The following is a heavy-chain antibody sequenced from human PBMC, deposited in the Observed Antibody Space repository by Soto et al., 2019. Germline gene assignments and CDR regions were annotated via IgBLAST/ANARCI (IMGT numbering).Heavy chain of an antibody. D-gene: IGHD1-26*01. J-gene: IGHJ4*02. CDR1: GYTFTHFV. CDR2: INPANGDT. Sequence: QVQLVQSGAEVKKPRASVKVSCKASGYTFTHFVIQWVRQAPGQRLEWLGWINPANGDTQYSQTLQGRVTITSDTSASTVYMELSSLSSGDTAVYYCAREYRHNGNYYGSYWGQGTPVTVSS. CDR3: AREYRHNGNYYGSY. V-gene: IGHV1-3*01.